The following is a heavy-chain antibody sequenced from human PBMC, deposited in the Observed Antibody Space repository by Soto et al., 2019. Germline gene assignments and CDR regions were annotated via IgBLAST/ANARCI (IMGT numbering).Heavy chain of an antibody. J-gene: IGHJ4*02. CDR2: IIPMFGSP. CDR3: GIMYSSGWGGDVGY. V-gene: IGHV1-69*12. Sequence: QVQLVQSGAEVKKPGSSVKVSSKASGVTFSSYAITWVRQAPGQGLEWMGGIIPMFGSPNYAQRFQGRVTVIADESTCTAYMDLSSLRSEDTAVYYCGIMYSSGWGGDVGYWGQGTLVIVSS. CDR1: GVTFSSYA. D-gene: IGHD6-19*01.